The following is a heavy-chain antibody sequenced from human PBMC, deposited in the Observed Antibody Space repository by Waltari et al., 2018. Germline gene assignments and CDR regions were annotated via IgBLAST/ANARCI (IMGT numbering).Heavy chain of an antibody. CDR3: AREGGDGYNPIDY. CDR2: IKQDGSEK. Sequence: EVQLVESGGGLVQPGGSSRLSCAASGFTFRSYWMSWVREAPGKGLEWVANIKQDGSEKYYVDSVKGRFTISRDNAKNSLYLQMNSLRAEDTAVYYCAREGGDGYNPIDYWGQGTLVTVSS. D-gene: IGHD3-16*01. J-gene: IGHJ4*02. V-gene: IGHV3-7*01. CDR1: GFTFRSYW.